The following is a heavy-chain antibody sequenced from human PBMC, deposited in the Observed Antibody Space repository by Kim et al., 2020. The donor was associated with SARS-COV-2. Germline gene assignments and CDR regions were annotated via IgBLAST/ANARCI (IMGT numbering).Heavy chain of an antibody. CDR2: IIPIFGTA. V-gene: IGHV1-69*13. Sequence: SVKVSCKASGGTFSSYAISWVRQAPGQGLEWMGGIIPIFGTANYAQKFQGRVTITADESTSTAYMELSSLRSEDTAVYYCARGITIFGDDLVPDPRNYYFDYWGQGTLVTVSS. J-gene: IGHJ4*02. CDR1: GGTFSSYA. D-gene: IGHD3-3*01. CDR3: ARGITIFGDDLVPDPRNYYFDY.